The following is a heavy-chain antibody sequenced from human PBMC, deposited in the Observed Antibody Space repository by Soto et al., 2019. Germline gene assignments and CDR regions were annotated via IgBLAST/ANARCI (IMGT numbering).Heavy chain of an antibody. J-gene: IGHJ6*02. Sequence: GGSLRLSCAASGFTFSNAWMSWVRQAPGKGLEWVGRIKSKTDGGTTDYAAPVKGRFTISRDDSKNTLYLQMNSLKTEDTAVYYCTTDLPSIRGQLYYYYGMDVWGQGTTVTV. D-gene: IGHD6-13*01. CDR3: TTDLPSIRGQLYYYYGMDV. CDR2: IKSKTDGGTT. V-gene: IGHV3-15*01. CDR1: GFTFSNAW.